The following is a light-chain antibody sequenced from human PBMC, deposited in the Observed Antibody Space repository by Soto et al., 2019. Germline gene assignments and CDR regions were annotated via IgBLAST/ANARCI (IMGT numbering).Light chain of an antibody. J-gene: IGKJ4*01. Sequence: DIVMTQSPLSLPVTPGEPASISCRSSQSLLHSNGYNYLDWYLQKPGQSPQLLIYLGSNRASGVPDRFSGSGSGTDFTLKISRVEAEDVGVYYCMQSLQTAGLTFVGGTKVEIK. CDR1: QSLLHSNGYNY. CDR3: MQSLQTAGLT. V-gene: IGKV2-28*01. CDR2: LGS.